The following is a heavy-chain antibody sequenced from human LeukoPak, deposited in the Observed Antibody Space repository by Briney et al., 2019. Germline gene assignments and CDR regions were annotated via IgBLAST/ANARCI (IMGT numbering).Heavy chain of an antibody. Sequence: PSETLSLTCTVSGASATDYYWSWIRQSPGTGLEWIGYIYNRGVINYNPSLRGRVTMSLDTSKNQLSLRLNSVTAADTAVYYCGRGERLGIDYWGQGALVTVSS. CDR1: GASATDYY. CDR3: GRGERLGIDY. V-gene: IGHV4-59*02. J-gene: IGHJ4*02. D-gene: IGHD3-16*01. CDR2: IYNRGVI.